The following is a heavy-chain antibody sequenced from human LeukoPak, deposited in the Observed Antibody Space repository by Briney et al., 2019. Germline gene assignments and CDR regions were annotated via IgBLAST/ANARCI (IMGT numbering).Heavy chain of an antibody. D-gene: IGHD1-26*01. CDR2: INPSGGST. J-gene: IGHJ4*02. CDR3: ARARDSGSYENDFDY. Sequence: ASVEVSCKASGYTFTSYYMHWVRQAPGQGLEWMGIINPSGGSTSYAQKLQGRVTMTRDMSTSTVYMELSSLRSEDTAVYYCARARDSGSYENDFDYWGQGTLVTVSS. V-gene: IGHV1-46*01. CDR1: GYTFTSYY.